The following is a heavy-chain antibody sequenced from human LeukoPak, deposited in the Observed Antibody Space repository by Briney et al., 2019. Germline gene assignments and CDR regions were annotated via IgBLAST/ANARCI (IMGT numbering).Heavy chain of an antibody. Sequence: GASVKVSCKASGHTFTSYGISWVRQAPGQGLEWMGWISGDNGDTNYAQKLQGRVTMTTDTSTSTAYMELRSLRYDDTAVYYCARDRYGVRSGSCDYWGQGTLVTVSS. CDR1: GHTFTSYG. D-gene: IGHD1-26*01. V-gene: IGHV1-18*01. CDR3: ARDRYGVRSGSCDY. J-gene: IGHJ4*02. CDR2: ISGDNGDT.